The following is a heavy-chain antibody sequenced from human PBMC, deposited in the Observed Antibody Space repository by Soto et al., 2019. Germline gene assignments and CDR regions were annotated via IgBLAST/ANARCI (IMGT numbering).Heavy chain of an antibody. V-gene: IGHV3-33*01. CDR1: GFTFSSYG. CDR2: IWYDGRTE. CDR3: ARDVLTGYYFFDY. Sequence: QVQLVESGGGVVQPGKSLRLSCAASGFTFSSYGMHWVRQAPGKGLEWVAVIWYDGRTEDYADSVKGRFTISRDNSKNTLYLQMNSLRAEDTAVYYCARDVLTGYYFFDYWSQGTLVTVCS. J-gene: IGHJ4*02. D-gene: IGHD3-9*01.